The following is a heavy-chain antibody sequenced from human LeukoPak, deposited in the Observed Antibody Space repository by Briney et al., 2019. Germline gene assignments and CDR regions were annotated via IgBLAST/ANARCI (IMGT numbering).Heavy chain of an antibody. CDR3: ARAASSWGPNWFDP. D-gene: IGHD6-13*01. CDR2: IYYSGST. Sequence: SETLSLTCAVYGGSFSGYYWSWIRQPPGKGLEWIGYIYYSGSTNYNPSLKSRVTISVDTSKNQFSLKLSSVTAADTAVYYCARAASSWGPNWFDPWGQGTLVTVSS. J-gene: IGHJ5*02. CDR1: GGSFSGYY. V-gene: IGHV4-59*01.